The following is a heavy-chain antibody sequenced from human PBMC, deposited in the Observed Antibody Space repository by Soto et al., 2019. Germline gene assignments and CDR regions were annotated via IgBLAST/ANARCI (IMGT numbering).Heavy chain of an antibody. CDR3: ARKQAGFFYGIDY. D-gene: IGHD3-3*01. J-gene: IGHJ4*02. V-gene: IGHV4-31*03. Sequence: SETLYLTCTVSGGSFNSGGYYWSWIRQHPGKGLEWLGYIDHSGYTFYNPSLQSRIILSMDTSKNQFSLKLSSATAADTAVYFCARKQAGFFYGIDYWGQGTLVTVSS. CDR2: IDHSGYT. CDR1: GGSFNSGGYY.